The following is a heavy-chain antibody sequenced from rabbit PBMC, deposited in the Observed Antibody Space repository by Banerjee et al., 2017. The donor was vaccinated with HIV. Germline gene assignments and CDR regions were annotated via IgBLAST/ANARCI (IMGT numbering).Heavy chain of an antibody. CDR1: GSDISSNA. CDR3: ARDLNL. V-gene: IGHV1S47*01. Sequence: QEQLVESGGGLVQPEGSLTLTCKASGSDISSNAMCWVRQAPGKGLELIACIYSSNGDKWYASWVNGRFTISRTSSTTVTLQMTSLTAADTATYFCARDLNLWGPGTLVTVS. CDR2: IYSSNGDK. J-gene: IGHJ4*01.